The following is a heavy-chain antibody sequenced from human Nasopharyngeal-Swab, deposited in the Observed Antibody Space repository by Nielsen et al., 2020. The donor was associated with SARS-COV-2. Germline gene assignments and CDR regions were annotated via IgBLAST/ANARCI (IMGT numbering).Heavy chain of an antibody. V-gene: IGHV3-15*01. D-gene: IGHD1-26*01. CDR1: GFTFSTAW. CDR2: IKSKTDGSTR. Sequence: GGSLRLSCAASGFTFSTAWMSWVRQAPGKGLEWVGRIKSKTDGSTRDYGVPVKGRFTISRDGSKNTLFLQMDSLKSEDTAVYYCTTDSAQNWGQGTLVTVSS. CDR3: TTDSAQN. J-gene: IGHJ4*02.